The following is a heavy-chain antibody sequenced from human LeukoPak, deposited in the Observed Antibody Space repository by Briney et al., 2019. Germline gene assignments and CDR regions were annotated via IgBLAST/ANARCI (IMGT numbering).Heavy chain of an antibody. CDR3: EKPRGVGANWFDP. D-gene: IGHD1-26*01. CDR1: GFTFSSYE. CDR2: ISSSVRTI. Sequence: PGGSLRLSCAASGFTFSSYEMNWVRQAPGKGLEWVSYISSSVRTIYYADSVKGRFTISRDNAKNTLYLQMNSLRAEDTAVYYCEKPRGVGANWFDPWGQGTLVTVSS. V-gene: IGHV3-48*03. J-gene: IGHJ5*02.